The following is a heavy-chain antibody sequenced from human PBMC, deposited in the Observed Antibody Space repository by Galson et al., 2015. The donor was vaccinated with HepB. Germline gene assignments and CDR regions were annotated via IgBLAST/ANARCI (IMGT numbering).Heavy chain of an antibody. J-gene: IGHJ6*03. CDR2: ISASNGNT. V-gene: IGHV1-18*01. CDR3: ARVGVHDFYYYYYMDV. CDR1: GYTFSSFG. Sequence: SVKVSCKASGYTFSSFGISWVRQAPGQGLEWMGWISASNGNTNYAQKLQGRVTMTTNTSTSTAYMELRSLRSDDTAVYYCARVGVHDFYYYYYMDVWGKGTPVTGSS. D-gene: IGHD3-3*01.